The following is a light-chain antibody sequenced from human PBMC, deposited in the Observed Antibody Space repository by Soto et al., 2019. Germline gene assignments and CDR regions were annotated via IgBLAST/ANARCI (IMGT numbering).Light chain of an antibody. Sequence: DIQMTQSPSSVSASIGDRVTISCRASQSIYKWLVWYQQKPGKAPKLLIYAASSLQSGVPSRFSQSGYVEDFTLTISSLQPEDFATYYCQQADSFPLSFGGGTKVEI. J-gene: IGKJ4*01. CDR2: AAS. V-gene: IGKV1-12*01. CDR3: QQADSFPLS. CDR1: QSIYKW.